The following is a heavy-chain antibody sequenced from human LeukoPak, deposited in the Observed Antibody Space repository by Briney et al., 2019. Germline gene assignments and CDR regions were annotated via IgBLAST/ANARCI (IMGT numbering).Heavy chain of an antibody. Sequence: GGSLRLSCAASGFTFNSYALSWVRQAPGKGLEWVSTISGGGGSTYYADSVKGRFTISRDNSKNTLYLQMNSLRAEDTAVYYCAKAPYDSSAYHFDYWGQGTLVTVSS. D-gene: IGHD3-22*01. V-gene: IGHV3-23*01. J-gene: IGHJ4*02. CDR3: AKAPYDSSAYHFDY. CDR1: GFTFNSYA. CDR2: ISGGGGST.